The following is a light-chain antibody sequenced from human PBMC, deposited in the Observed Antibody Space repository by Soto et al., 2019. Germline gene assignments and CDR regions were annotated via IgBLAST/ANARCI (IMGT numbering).Light chain of an antibody. CDR1: QSVFYSSNNKNY. Sequence: DIVMTQSPDSLAVYLGERATINCKSSQSVFYSSNNKNYLAWYQQKPGQPPKLLIYWASTRESGVPDRFSGSGSGTDFTLTISSLQAEDVAVYYCQQYYSTQLTFGGGTKVEIK. V-gene: IGKV4-1*01. CDR2: WAS. J-gene: IGKJ4*01. CDR3: QQYYSTQLT.